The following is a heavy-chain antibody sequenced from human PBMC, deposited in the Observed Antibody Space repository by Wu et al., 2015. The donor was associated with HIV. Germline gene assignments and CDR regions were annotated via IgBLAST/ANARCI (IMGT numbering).Heavy chain of an antibody. D-gene: IGHD6-19*01. Sequence: VQLVQSGAEVKNPGSSVTVSCKTSGDSFSSYAIGWVRQAPGQRLEWIGGIIPLTRETNYAQTFKGRVTITADGSTSTGYMDLSSLGFEDTAIYYCARGSKYSSDWARLDDWGQGTPVTVSS. J-gene: IGHJ4*02. CDR2: IIPLTRET. CDR1: GDSFSSYA. CDR3: ARGSKYSSDWARLDD. V-gene: IGHV1-69*12.